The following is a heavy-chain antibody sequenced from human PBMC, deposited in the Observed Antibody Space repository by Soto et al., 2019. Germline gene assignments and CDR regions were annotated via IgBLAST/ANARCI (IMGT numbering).Heavy chain of an antibody. J-gene: IGHJ4*02. CDR3: ATRSPAFDY. CDR2: VTTDKGKT. Sequence: QVQLVQSGPEVKKPGASVKVSCKTSGYTFTNFGISWVRQAPGQGLEWMWWVTTDKGKTTYVQKFQGRVTMTTDTPTSTAYMELRSLRSDDTAVYYCATRSPAFDYWGQGTLVTVSS. CDR1: GYTFTNFG. V-gene: IGHV1-18*01.